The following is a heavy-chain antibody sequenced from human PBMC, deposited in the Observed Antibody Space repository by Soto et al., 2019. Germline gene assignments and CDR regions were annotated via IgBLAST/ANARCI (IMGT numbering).Heavy chain of an antibody. CDR1: GYAFTSYG. CDR2: ISVYNGNT. Sequence: QVQLVQSGAEVKKPGASVKVSCKASGYAFTSYGISWVRQAPGQGLEWMGWISVYNGNTNYAQKLQGRVTMTTDTSTSPAYMELRSLRSDDTALYYCARAPKGKGTVVNRYAVAIWGQGTMVTVSA. CDR3: ARAPKGKGTVVNRYAVAI. J-gene: IGHJ3*02. V-gene: IGHV1-18*04. D-gene: IGHD2-15*01.